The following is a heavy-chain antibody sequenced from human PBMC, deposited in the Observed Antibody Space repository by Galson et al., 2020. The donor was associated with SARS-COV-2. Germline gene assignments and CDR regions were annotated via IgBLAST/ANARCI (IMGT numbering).Heavy chain of an antibody. Sequence: GESLKISCKASGYTFTGYYMHWVRQAPGQGLEWMGWINPNSGGTNYAQKFQGRVTMTRDTSISTAYMELSRLRSDDTAVYYCARALTIFGDWIGFDYWGQGTLVTVSS. J-gene: IGHJ4*02. V-gene: IGHV1-2*02. CDR1: GYTFTGYY. CDR2: INPNSGGT. CDR3: ARALTIFGDWIGFDY. D-gene: IGHD3-3*01.